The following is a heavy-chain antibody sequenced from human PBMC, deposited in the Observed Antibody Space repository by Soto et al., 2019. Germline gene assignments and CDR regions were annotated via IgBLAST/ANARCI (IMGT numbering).Heavy chain of an antibody. CDR1: GFTFSSYG. CDR2: ISDDGSNK. J-gene: IGHJ4*02. Sequence: QVQLVESGGGVVQPGRSLRLSCAASGFTFSSYGMHWVRQAPGKGLEWVAVISDDGSNKYYADSVKCRFTISRDNSKNTLYLQMNSLRAEDTAVYYCAKEHSSSRPVVYYFDYCGPGTLVTVSS. V-gene: IGHV3-30*18. CDR3: AKEHSSSRPVVYYFDY. D-gene: IGHD6-13*01.